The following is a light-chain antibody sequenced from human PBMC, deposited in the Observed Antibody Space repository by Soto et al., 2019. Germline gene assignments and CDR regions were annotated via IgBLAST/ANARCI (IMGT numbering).Light chain of an antibody. CDR2: WAS. J-gene: IGKJ4*01. Sequence: DIVLTQSPHSLAVSLGERATINCKSSQSVLYSSNSKNYLAWYQQKPGHPPKLLIYWASTREFGVPDRFSGSGSETDFTLTISSLQAEDVAVYYCQQYYSTLTFGGGTKVEIK. CDR3: QQYYSTLT. CDR1: QSVLYSSNSKNY. V-gene: IGKV4-1*01.